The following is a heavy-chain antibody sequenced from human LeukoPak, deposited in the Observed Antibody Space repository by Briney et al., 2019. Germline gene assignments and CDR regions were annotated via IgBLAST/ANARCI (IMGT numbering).Heavy chain of an antibody. CDR1: GNRISNYA. V-gene: IGHV1-69*13. D-gene: IGHD2-15*01. J-gene: IGHJ6*02. Sequence: GASVKVSCKASGNRISNYAVSWVRQAPGQGFEWMGGIIPIFGTADYAQKFQGRVTITADQSTSTTYMALSSLKSEDTATYYCTTRACHAGGCSSSFYYYYGLHFWGQGTTVSVSS. CDR2: IIPIFGTA. CDR3: TTRACHAGGCSSSFYYYYGLHF.